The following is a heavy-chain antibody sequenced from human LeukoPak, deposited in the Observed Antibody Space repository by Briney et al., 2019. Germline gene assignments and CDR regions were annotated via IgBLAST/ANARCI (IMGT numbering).Heavy chain of an antibody. V-gene: IGHV3-23*01. J-gene: IGHJ6*02. CDR3: ARVGCSGGRCPGYGMDV. Sequence: GGSLRLSCEASGFTFSGYAMSWVRQAPGKGLEWVSSINAFGARTYYADSVKGRFTISRDNAKNSLYLQMNSLRVEDTAMYYCARVGCSGGRCPGYGMDVWGQGTTVTVSS. CDR1: GFTFSGYA. CDR2: INAFGART. D-gene: IGHD2-15*01.